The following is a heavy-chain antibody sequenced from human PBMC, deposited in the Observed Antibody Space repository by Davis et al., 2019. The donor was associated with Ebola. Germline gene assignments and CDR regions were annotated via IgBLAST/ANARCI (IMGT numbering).Heavy chain of an antibody. CDR2: ISAYNGNT. CDR3: ARDFDSSSSDGMDV. CDR1: GYAFTSYG. J-gene: IGHJ6*02. D-gene: IGHD6-6*01. Sequence: ASVKVSCKASGYAFTSYGISWVRQAPGQGLEWMGWISAYNGNTNYAQKLQGRVTMTTDTSTSTAYMELRSLRSDDTAVYYCARDFDSSSSDGMDVWGQGTTVTVSS. V-gene: IGHV1-18*01.